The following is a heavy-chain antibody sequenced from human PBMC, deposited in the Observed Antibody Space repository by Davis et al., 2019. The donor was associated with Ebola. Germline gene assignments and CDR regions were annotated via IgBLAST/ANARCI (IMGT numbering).Heavy chain of an antibody. J-gene: IGHJ4*02. V-gene: IGHV3-48*03. Sequence: GGSLRLSCAISGFTFSTYGISWVRQAPGKGLEWVSYIDTSRNRIYYADSVKGRFTLSRDNANNSLYLHMNSLRAEDTALYYCAGRRPYWGGGTCGFDYWGQGTLVTVSS. CDR2: IDTSRNRI. CDR1: GFTFSTYG. D-gene: IGHD2-15*01. CDR3: AGRRPYWGGGTCGFDY.